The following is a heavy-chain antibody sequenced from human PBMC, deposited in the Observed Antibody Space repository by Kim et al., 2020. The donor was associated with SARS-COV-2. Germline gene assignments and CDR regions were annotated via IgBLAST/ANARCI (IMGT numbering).Heavy chain of an antibody. CDR1: GGTFSSYA. Sequence: SVKVSCKASGGTFSSYAISWVRQAPGQGLEWMGGIIPIFGTANYAQKFQGRVTITADESTSTAYMELSSLRSEDTAVYYCAREGSITMVRGVPSYYYYGMDVWGQGTTVTVSS. J-gene: IGHJ6*01. CDR3: AREGSITMVRGVPSYYYYGMDV. CDR2: IIPIFGTA. D-gene: IGHD3-10*01. V-gene: IGHV1-69*13.